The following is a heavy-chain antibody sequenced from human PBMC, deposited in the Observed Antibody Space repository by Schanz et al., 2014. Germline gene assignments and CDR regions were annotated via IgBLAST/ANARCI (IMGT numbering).Heavy chain of an antibody. CDR1: GFTFSTYA. CDR3: ARDQASTH. Sequence: EVQLLESGGGLVQPGGSLRLSCAASGFTFSTYAMSWVRQAPGRGLEWVSAISDDGVNTYYADSVKGRFTISRDDSKNTLHLQMNSLRSEDTAIYFCARDQASTHWGQGTPVTVSS. J-gene: IGHJ4*02. V-gene: IGHV3-23*01. CDR2: ISDDGVNT.